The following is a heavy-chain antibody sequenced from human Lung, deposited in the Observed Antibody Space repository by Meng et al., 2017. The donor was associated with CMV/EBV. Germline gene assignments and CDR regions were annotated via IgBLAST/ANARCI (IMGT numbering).Heavy chain of an antibody. Sequence: GESLKIPCAAPGFTFSSYSVNRVRQAPGKGLEWVSSISSNSKYIFYADSVKGRFTISRDNAKNALHLQMNSLRDDDTALYYCARVYCSRGSCSFDYWGQGTLVTVSS. D-gene: IGHD2-15*01. CDR3: ARVYCSRGSCSFDY. CDR1: GFTFSSYS. J-gene: IGHJ4*02. CDR2: ISSNSKYI. V-gene: IGHV3-21*01.